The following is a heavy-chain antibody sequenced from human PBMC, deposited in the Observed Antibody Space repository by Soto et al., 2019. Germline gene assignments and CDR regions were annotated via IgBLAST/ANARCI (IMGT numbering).Heavy chain of an antibody. J-gene: IGHJ4*02. CDR3: VKAGVPDLIVEVPVYFDN. D-gene: IGHD2-21*01. CDR2: ISWNGGNI. CDR1: GFIFDNSG. Sequence: EVQLVESGGGLVQPGRSLRLSCAASGFIFDNSGMHWVRQAPGKGLEWVSGISWNGGNIGYADSVRGRFSISRDNAKDSLFLQMDSLRPDDTAFYYCVKAGVPDLIVEVPVYFDNWGQGTLVTVSS. V-gene: IGHV3-9*01.